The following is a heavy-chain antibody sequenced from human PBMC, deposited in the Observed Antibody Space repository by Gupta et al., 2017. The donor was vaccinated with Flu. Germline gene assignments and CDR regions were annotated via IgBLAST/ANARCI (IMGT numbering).Heavy chain of an antibody. CDR3: AAFWFGEQRYNYYDMDV. D-gene: IGHD3-10*01. CDR2: IHYTGST. J-gene: IGHJ6*02. CDR1: GGSISSVGYY. V-gene: IGHV4-31*03. Sequence: QVQLQESGPGLVKPSQTLSLTCTVSGGSISSVGYYWTCIRLHPGMGLEWIGYIHYTGSTYYNPSLKSRITISIDTSNKQFSLKLTSVTAADTAVYHCAAFWFGEQRYNYYDMDVWGHGTAVTVSS.